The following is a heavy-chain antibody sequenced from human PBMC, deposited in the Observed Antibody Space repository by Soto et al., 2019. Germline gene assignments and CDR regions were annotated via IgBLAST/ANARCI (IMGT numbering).Heavy chain of an antibody. J-gene: IGHJ4*02. CDR2: IYYSGTT. CDR3: ASHFSRAAGGH. Sequence: QLQLQESGPGLVKPSETLSLTCTVSGDSIRSSGYYWGWIRQPPGKGLEWIGSIYYSGTTYYNPSLNSRVTLSVDTSKNQFSLKVNSLTAADTAVYYGASHFSRAAGGHWGQGNLVTVSS. V-gene: IGHV4-39*01. CDR1: GDSIRSSGYY. D-gene: IGHD6-13*01.